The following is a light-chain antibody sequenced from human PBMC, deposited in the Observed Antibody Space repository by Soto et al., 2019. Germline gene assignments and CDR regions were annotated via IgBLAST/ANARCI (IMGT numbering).Light chain of an antibody. Sequence: QSALTQPRSVSGSPGQSATISCTGTSSDLGGYNYVSWYQQHPGKAPKLIIYDVSERPSVVPDRFSGSKSGNTASLAISGLQAEDEADYYCYSYAGDYTWVFGGGTKVTVL. CDR1: SSDLGGYNY. CDR3: YSYAGDYTWV. J-gene: IGLJ3*02. CDR2: DVS. V-gene: IGLV2-11*01.